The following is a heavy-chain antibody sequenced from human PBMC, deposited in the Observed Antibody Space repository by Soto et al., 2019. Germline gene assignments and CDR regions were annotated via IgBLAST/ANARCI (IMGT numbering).Heavy chain of an antibody. D-gene: IGHD2-2*01. Sequence: SETLSLTCTVPGGSISSYYWSWIRQPPGKGLEWIGYIYYSGSTNYNPSLKSRVTISVDTSKNQFSLKLSSVTAADTAVYYCARDQVVVVPAAIGPNYYYYGMDVWGQGTTVTVS. CDR3: ARDQVVVVPAAIGPNYYYYGMDV. J-gene: IGHJ6*02. V-gene: IGHV4-59*01. CDR1: GGSISSYY. CDR2: IYYSGST.